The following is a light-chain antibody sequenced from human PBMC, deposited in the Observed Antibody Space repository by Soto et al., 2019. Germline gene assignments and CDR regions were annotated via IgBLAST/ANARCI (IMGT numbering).Light chain of an antibody. CDR1: QHISTW. V-gene: IGKV1-12*01. J-gene: IGKJ2*01. CDR2: AAS. CDR3: QQANTFPFT. Sequence: DIQMTQSPSSVSASIGDRVTITCRASQHISTWLVWYQQKPGKAPQLLIYAASSLQSRVPSRFSGSGSGTDFTLTISSLQPEDSATYYCQQANTFPFTFGQGTRLEI.